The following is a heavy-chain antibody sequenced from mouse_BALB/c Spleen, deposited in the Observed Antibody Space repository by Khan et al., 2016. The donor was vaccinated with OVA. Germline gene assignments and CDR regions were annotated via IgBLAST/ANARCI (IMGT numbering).Heavy chain of an antibody. Sequence: EVKLLESGPGLVKPSQSLSPTCTVTGYSITTDYAWNWIRQFPGSKLEWMGHISYSGNTKYNPSLKSRISITRDTSKNQFFLQLKSVTTEDTARDYCARIYGGDFDYWGQGTTLTVSS. CDR1: GYSITTDYA. D-gene: IGHD1-1*01. J-gene: IGHJ2*01. CDR3: ARIYGGDFDY. CDR2: ISYSGNT. V-gene: IGHV3-2*02.